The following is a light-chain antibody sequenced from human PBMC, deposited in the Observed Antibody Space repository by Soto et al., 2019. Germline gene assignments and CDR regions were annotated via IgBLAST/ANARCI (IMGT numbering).Light chain of an antibody. CDR1: QTIRSW. CDR3: QQNYNTLPIT. CDR2: KAS. Sequence: PSTLSGSVGGRVTITCRASQTIRSWLAWYQQKPGKAPKLLIYKASTLKSGVPSRFSGSGSGTEFTLTISSLHLEDFATYYCQQNYNTLPITFGQGRRPEI. V-gene: IGKV1-5*03. J-gene: IGKJ5*01.